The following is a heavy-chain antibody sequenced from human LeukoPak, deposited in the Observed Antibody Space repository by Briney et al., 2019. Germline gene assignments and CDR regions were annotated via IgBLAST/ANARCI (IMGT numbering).Heavy chain of an antibody. CDR3: AREDYGDYVFGH. CDR2: ISSSSSYI. J-gene: IGHJ4*02. Sequence: GGSLRLSCAASGFAFSRYSMNWVRQAPGKGLEWVSSISSSSSYIYYADSLKGRFTISRDNARNSLYLQMNSLRAEDTAVYYCAREDYGDYVFGHWGQGTLVTVSS. D-gene: IGHD4-17*01. V-gene: IGHV3-21*01. CDR1: GFAFSRYS.